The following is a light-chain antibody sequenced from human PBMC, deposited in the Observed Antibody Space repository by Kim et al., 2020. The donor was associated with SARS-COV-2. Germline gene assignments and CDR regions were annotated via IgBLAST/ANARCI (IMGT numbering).Light chain of an antibody. CDR2: KIS. CDR1: QSLVHGNGNTY. J-gene: IGKJ2*01. Sequence: DIVMTQTPLSTPVTLGQPASISCRSSQSLVHGNGNTYLSWLHQRPDQPPRLLIHKISSRFSGVPDRFSGSGAGTYFTLTISRVEAEDVGVYYCMQATQFPRTFGQGTKLEI. CDR3: MQATQFPRT. V-gene: IGKV2-24*01.